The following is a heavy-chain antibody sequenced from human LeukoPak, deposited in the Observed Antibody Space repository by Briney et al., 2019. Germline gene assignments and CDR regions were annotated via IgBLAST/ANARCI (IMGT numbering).Heavy chain of an antibody. J-gene: IGHJ4*02. CDR2: ISSSGSTI. CDR3: ARDPRYCSGGSCYSSIDY. V-gene: IGHV3-48*03. CDR1: GFTFSSYE. D-gene: IGHD2-15*01. Sequence: GGSLRLSCAASGFTFSSYEMNWVRQAPGEGLEWVSYISSSGSTIYYADSVKGRFTISRDNAKNSLYLQMNSLRAEDTAVYYCARDPRYCSGGSCYSSIDYWGQGTLVTVSS.